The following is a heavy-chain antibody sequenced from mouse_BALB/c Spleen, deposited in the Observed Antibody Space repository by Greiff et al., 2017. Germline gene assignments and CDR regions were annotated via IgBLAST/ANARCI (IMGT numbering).Heavy chain of an antibody. V-gene: IGHV14-4*02. D-gene: IGHD4-1*02. CDR2: IDPENGDT. Sequence: EVQRVESGAELVRSGASVKLSCTASGFNIKDYYMHWVKQRPEQGLEWIGWIDPENGDTEYAPKFQGKATMTADTSSNTAYLQLSSLTSEDTAVYYCNAPTGFDYWGQGTTLTVSS. J-gene: IGHJ2*01. CDR1: GFNIKDYY. CDR3: NAPTGFDY.